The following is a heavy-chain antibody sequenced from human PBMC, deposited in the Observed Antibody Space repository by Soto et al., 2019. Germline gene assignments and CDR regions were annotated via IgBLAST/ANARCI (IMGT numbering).Heavy chain of an antibody. CDR2: ISSSSSYI. CDR3: ARDLYYDILTGDCTKYYYSGMAV. V-gene: IGHV3-21*01. Sequence: PVGSLRLSWAASGFTFSSYSMNWVRQAPGKGLEWVSSISSSSSYIYYADSAKGRFTISRDNAKNSLYMQMNSLRAEDKAVYYLARDLYYDILTGDCTKYYYSGMAVRGQGASVTVFS. D-gene: IGHD3-9*01. J-gene: IGHJ6*02. CDR1: GFTFSSYS.